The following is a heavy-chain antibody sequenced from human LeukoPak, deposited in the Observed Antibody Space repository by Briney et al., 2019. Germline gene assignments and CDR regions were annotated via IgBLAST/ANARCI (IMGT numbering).Heavy chain of an antibody. CDR2: MSGSGGST. J-gene: IGHJ3*02. V-gene: IGHV3-23*01. Sequence: GGSLRLSCAASGFTFSNYAMSWVRQAPGKGLEWVSSMSGSGGSTYYADSVKGRFTISRDNSKNTLYLQMNSLRAEDTAVYYCAKDRFSSSWFDGSDIWGQGTVVTVSS. CDR1: GFTFSNYA. CDR3: AKDRFSSSWFDGSDI. D-gene: IGHD6-13*01.